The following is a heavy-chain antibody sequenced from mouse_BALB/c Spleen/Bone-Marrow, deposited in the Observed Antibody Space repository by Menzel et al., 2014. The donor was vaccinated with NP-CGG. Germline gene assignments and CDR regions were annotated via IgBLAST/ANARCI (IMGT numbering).Heavy chain of an antibody. Sequence: EVKLVESGGGLVKPGGSLKLSCAASGFTFSSYAMSWVRQTPEKRLEWVASISSGGSTYYPDSVKGRFTISRDNARNILYLQMSSLRSEDKAMYYCARGGGYDYGPWFAYWGQGTLVTVSA. D-gene: IGHD2-4*01. J-gene: IGHJ3*01. CDR2: ISSGGST. V-gene: IGHV5-6-5*01. CDR1: GFTFSSYA. CDR3: ARGGGYDYGPWFAY.